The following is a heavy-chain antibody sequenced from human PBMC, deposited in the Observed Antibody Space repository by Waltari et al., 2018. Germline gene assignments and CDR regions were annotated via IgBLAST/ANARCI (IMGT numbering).Heavy chain of an antibody. CDR3: QRGDY. CDR2: INQDGSEE. J-gene: IGHJ4*02. CDR1: GFTFSIFW. V-gene: IGHV3-7*04. Sequence: EVQLVESGGGLVQPGGSLRLSCAASGFTFSIFWMSWARQAPGTGLEGVANINQDGSEEYYVDSVKGQFTISTDNAKTSLYRQVDSVIAEDTAVYYCQRGDYWGQGTLVTVSS.